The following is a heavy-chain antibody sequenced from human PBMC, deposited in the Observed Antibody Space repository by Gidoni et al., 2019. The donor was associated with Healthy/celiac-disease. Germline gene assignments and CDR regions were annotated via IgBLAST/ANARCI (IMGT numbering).Heavy chain of an antibody. CDR3: AREGHSSSWLPFDY. Sequence: EVQLVESGGGLVQPGGSPSLSGAASGSTFSSYWMSWVRQAPGQGLEWVANIKQDGSEKYYVDSVKGRFTISRDNAKNSLYLQMNSLRAEDTAVYYCAREGHSSSWLPFDYWGQGTLVTVSS. J-gene: IGHJ4*02. CDR2: IKQDGSEK. V-gene: IGHV3-7*03. D-gene: IGHD6-13*01. CDR1: GSTFSSYW.